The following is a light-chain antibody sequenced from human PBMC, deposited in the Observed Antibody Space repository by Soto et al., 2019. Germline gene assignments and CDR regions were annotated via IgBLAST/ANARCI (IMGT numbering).Light chain of an antibody. CDR3: QQYNNWPRT. J-gene: IGKJ1*01. CDR2: GAS. Sequence: ETVTTQSPVTLSVSPGERATLSCRASQSVTNSYLAWYQQKPGQAPRLLIFGASSRATGIPARFSGSGSGTEFTLTISSLQSEDFALYYCQQYNNWPRTFDQGTKVDIK. CDR1: QSVTNSY. V-gene: IGKV3-15*01.